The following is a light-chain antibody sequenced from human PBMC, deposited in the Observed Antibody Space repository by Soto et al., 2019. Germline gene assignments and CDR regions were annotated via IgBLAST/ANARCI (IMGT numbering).Light chain of an antibody. J-gene: IGLJ1*01. CDR2: DDS. Sequence: SYELTQPPSVSVAPGQTANIPCGGSDIGSKSVHWYQQKPGQAPVVVVYDDSDRPSGIPERFSGSNSGNTATLTISRVEAWDEADYYCQVWHSRSDHYVFGTGTKVTVL. V-gene: IGLV3-21*02. CDR1: DIGSKS. CDR3: QVWHSRSDHYV.